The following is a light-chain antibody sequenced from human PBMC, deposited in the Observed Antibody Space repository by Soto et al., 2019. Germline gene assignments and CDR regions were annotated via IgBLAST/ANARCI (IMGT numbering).Light chain of an antibody. CDR1: QAVNTR. Sequence: EIVLTQSPATLSSFPGDRVTLSCSASQAVNTRLAWYQHRPGQAPRLLIYLASNRAAGVPARFSGSGSGTDFTLTISDVEPEDFAGYYCHQRQSWPRTFGQGTTVDI. CDR3: HQRQSWPRT. V-gene: IGKV3-11*01. J-gene: IGKJ1*01. CDR2: LAS.